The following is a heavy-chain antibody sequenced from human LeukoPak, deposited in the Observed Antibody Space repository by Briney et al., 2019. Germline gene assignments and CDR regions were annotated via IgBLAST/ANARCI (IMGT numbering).Heavy chain of an antibody. CDR2: TYYSGST. V-gene: IGHV4-59*01. Sequence: SETLSLTCTVSGGSISSYYWSWIRQPPGKGLEWIGYTYYSGSTNYNPSLKSRVTISVDTSKNQFSLKLSSVTAADTAVYYCARAGMPYYYYYYMDVWGKGTTVTVSS. CDR3: ARAGMPYYYYYYMDV. CDR1: GGSISSYY. D-gene: IGHD3-10*01. J-gene: IGHJ6*03.